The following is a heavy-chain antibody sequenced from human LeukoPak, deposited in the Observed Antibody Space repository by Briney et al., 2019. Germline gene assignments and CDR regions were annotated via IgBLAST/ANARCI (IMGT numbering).Heavy chain of an antibody. Sequence: LRLSCAASGFAVSINYMSGVRQAPRRGLECVTVIYSGGCTYYSDSVTGRVTISSDNSNKTLYLQMNSLRADDTAVYYCVVYAISTWFDPWGQGTLVTVSS. CDR2: IYSGGCT. CDR3: VVYAISTWFDP. J-gene: IGHJ5*02. D-gene: IGHD2-8*01. CDR1: GFAVSINY. V-gene: IGHV3-66*02.